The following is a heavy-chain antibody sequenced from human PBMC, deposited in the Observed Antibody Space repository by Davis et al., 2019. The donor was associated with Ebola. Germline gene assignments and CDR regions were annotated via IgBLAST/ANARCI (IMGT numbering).Heavy chain of an antibody. D-gene: IGHD4/OR15-4a*01. Sequence: GGSLRLSCAASGFTFSSYWMSWVRQAPGKGLEWVANIKQDGSEKYYVDSVKGRFTISRDNAKNSLYLQMNGLRVEDTAVYYCAKNKMTSSGSYGADVWGQGTTVTVSS. CDR3: AKNKMTSSGSYGADV. CDR2: IKQDGSEK. CDR1: GFTFSSYW. J-gene: IGHJ6*02. V-gene: IGHV3-7*03.